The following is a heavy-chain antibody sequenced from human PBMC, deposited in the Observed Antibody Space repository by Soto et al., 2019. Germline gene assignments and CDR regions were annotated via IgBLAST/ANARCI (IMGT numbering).Heavy chain of an antibody. CDR1: GYIFSNYY. CDR3: ARRGMSKIGFDS. J-gene: IGHJ3*02. D-gene: IGHD3-10*01. Sequence: ASVKVSCKASGYIFSNYYLHWVRQAPGQGLEWMGVFNPSGDATHYAQNFQGRVTVTRDTSSSTVYMELSNLTSDDTAVYYCARRGMSKIGFDSWGQGTMVTVSS. CDR2: FNPSGDAT. V-gene: IGHV1-46*01.